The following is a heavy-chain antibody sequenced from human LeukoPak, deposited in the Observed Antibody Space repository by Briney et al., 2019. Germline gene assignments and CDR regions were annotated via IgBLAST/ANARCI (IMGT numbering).Heavy chain of an antibody. CDR1: GGSISSTSFY. V-gene: IGHV4-39*01. Sequence: SETLSLTCTVSGGSISSTSFYWGWVRQPPGKGLESIAIVNRDGSTYYDPSLKNRVTISVDTSKNQFSLKLSSVTAADTAVYYCARRRITKTYDPWGQGTLVTVSS. CDR3: ARRRITKTYDP. CDR2: VNRDGST. J-gene: IGHJ5*02. D-gene: IGHD3-10*01.